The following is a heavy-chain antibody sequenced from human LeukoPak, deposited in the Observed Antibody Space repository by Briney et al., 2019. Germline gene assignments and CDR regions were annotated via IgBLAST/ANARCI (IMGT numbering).Heavy chain of an antibody. V-gene: IGHV4-59*02. CDR2: IYKIGTT. J-gene: IGHJ4*02. D-gene: IGHD2-15*01. Sequence: PSVTLSFTCTVFGDSVTGYYLNWLRQPPGKGLEWIEHIYKIGTTNYNPSLKSRLTISADTSKNQFSLKLRSVTAADTAVYYCVIGVGWQPDYWGQGALGTVS. CDR3: VIGVGWQPDY. CDR1: GDSVTGYY.